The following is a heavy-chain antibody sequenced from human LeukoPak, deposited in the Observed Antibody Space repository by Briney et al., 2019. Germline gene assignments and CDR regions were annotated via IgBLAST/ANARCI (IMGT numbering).Heavy chain of an antibody. Sequence: GGSLRLSCADSGLTFSTYTMNWVRQAPGKGLEWVSSISSSTSYIYYADSVKGRFTISRDNAKNSLNLQMNSLRAEDTAVYYCARDWEGPLGYFDYWGQGTLVTVSS. CDR2: ISSSTSYI. V-gene: IGHV3-21*01. D-gene: IGHD1-26*01. J-gene: IGHJ4*02. CDR3: ARDWEGPLGYFDY. CDR1: GLTFSTYT.